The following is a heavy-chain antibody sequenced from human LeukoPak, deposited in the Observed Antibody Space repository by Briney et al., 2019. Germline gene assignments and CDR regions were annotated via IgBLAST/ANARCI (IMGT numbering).Heavy chain of an antibody. V-gene: IGHV1-2*02. J-gene: IGHJ4*02. CDR3: ARPTARGYSGNFDY. Sequence: GASVKVSCKAFGYTFTGYYMHWVRQAPGQGLEWMGWINPNSGGTNYAQKFQGRVTMTRATSISTAYMELSRLRSDDTAVYYCARPTARGYSGNFDYWGQGTLVTVSS. CDR2: INPNSGGT. D-gene: IGHD5-12*01. CDR1: GYTFTGYY.